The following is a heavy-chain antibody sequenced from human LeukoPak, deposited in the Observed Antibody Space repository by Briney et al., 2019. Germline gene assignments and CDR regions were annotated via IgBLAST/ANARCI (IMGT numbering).Heavy chain of an antibody. CDR2: IYHSGST. CDR1: GYFISSGYY. J-gene: IGHJ4*02. Sequence: SETLSLTCAVSGYFISSGYYWGWIRQPPGKGLEWIGIIYHSGSTYYNPSLKSRVTISVETSKNQFSLRLNSVTAADTAVYYCARDNMVRGEEGFDYWGQGTLVTVSS. V-gene: IGHV4-38-2*02. CDR3: ARDNMVRGEEGFDY. D-gene: IGHD3-10*01.